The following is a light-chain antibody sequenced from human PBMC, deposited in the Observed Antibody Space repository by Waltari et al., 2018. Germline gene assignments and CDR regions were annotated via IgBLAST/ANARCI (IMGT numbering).Light chain of an antibody. Sequence: QSVLTQPPSVSAAPGQKVTISCSGTSPNIGNNYVSWYQQFPGTAPKLLIYDNNKRPSGIPDRFSGSKSGTSATLVITGLQTGDKAAYYCATWDTTLSKVFGGGTKLTVL. CDR2: DNN. J-gene: IGLJ2*01. CDR1: SPNIGNNY. CDR3: ATWDTTLSKV. V-gene: IGLV1-51*01.